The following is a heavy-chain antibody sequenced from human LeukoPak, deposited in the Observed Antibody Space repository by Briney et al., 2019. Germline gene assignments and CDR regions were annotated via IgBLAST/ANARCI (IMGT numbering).Heavy chain of an antibody. CDR2: IYHSGST. V-gene: IGHV4-38-2*01. D-gene: IGHD3-22*01. CDR3: ARAPRDSSSSNYMRRFDY. J-gene: IGHJ4*02. CDR1: GYSISSDNY. Sequence: SETLSLTCAVSGYSISSDNYWVWLRQPPGQGLEWTGGIYHSGSTYYNPSLKSRVTMSVDKSKNQFSLKLSSVTAADTAVYYCARAPRDSSSSNYMRRFDYWGQGTLVTVSS.